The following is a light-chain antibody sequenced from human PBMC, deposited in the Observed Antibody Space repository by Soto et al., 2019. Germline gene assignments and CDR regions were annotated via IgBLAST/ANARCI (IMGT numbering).Light chain of an antibody. Sequence: QSVLTQPASVSGSPGQSITISCTGTSSDVGGYNFVSWYQQHPGKAPKLMIYEVTSRPSGVSNRFSGSKSGNTASLTISGLKAEDEADYYCNSYTTSSTLVFGTGTKVTVL. CDR3: NSYTTSSTLV. J-gene: IGLJ1*01. CDR2: EVT. V-gene: IGLV2-14*03. CDR1: SSDVGGYNF.